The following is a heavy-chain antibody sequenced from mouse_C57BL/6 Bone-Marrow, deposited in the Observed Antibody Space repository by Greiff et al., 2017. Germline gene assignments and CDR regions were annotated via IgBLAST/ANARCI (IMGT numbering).Heavy chain of an antibody. J-gene: IGHJ3*01. CDR2: IYPGDGDT. D-gene: IGHD2-3*01. CDR1: GYAFSSSW. V-gene: IGHV1-82*01. CDR3: ARSIYDGYYEVDY. Sequence: VQLQQSGPELVKPGASVKISCKASGYAFSSSWMNWVKQRPGKGLEWIGRIYPGDGDTNYNGKFKGKATLTADKSSSTAYMQLSRLTSEDSAVYFCARSIYDGYYEVDYWGKGTLVTVSA.